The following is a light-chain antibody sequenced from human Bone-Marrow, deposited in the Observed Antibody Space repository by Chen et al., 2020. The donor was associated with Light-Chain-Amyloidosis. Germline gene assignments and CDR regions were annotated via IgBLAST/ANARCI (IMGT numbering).Light chain of an antibody. CDR2: DDS. Sequence: SYVRPQPSSVSLAPGQTPTLACGGNNIVSTSVHWYQQTPGQAPLLVVYDDSDRPSGIPERLAGSNSGKAATLTISRVEAGDEADYCCQVWDRSSDRQVFGGGTKLTVL. CDR3: QVWDRSSDRQV. J-gene: IGLJ3*02. CDR1: NIVSTS. V-gene: IGLV3-21*02.